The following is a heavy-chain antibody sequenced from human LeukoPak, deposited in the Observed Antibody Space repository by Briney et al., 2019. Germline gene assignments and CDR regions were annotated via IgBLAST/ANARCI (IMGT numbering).Heavy chain of an antibody. CDR3: AGERGVAAAGRWDDYYYYGMDV. D-gene: IGHD6-13*01. CDR1: GGSISSYY. J-gene: IGHJ6*02. CDR2: IYYSGST. Sequence: PSETLSLTCTVSGGSISSYYWSWIRQPPGKGLEWIGYIYYSGSTNYNPSFKSRVTISVDTSKNQFSLKLSSVTAADTAVYYCAGERGVAAAGRWDDYYYYGMDVWGQGTTVTVSS. V-gene: IGHV4-59*01.